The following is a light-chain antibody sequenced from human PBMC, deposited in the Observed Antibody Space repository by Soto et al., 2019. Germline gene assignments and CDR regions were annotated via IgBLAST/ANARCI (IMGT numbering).Light chain of an antibody. CDR2: GAS. V-gene: IGKV3-15*01. CDR1: QSVSSS. CDR3: QQCYDWPLT. Sequence: EIVMTQSPVTLSVSPGERATLSCRASQSVSSSLAWYQQKPGQSPRLLIYGASIRATGVPARFSGSGSGTEFTLTISSLQSEDFAVYYCQQCYDWPLTFGGGTKVEIE. J-gene: IGKJ4*01.